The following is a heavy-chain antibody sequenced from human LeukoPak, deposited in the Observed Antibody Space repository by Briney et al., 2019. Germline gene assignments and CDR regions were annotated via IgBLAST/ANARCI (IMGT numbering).Heavy chain of an antibody. CDR3: AKGCSGYEWFFDY. D-gene: IGHD5-12*01. J-gene: IGHJ4*02. CDR2: ISYDGSNK. CDR1: GLTFSSYG. V-gene: IGHV3-30*18. Sequence: PGGSLRLSCAASGLTFSSYGMHWVRQAPGKGLEWVAVISYDGSNKYYADSVKGRFIISRDNSKNTLYLQMNSLRVEDTAVYYCAKGCSGYEWFFDYWGQGTLVTGSS.